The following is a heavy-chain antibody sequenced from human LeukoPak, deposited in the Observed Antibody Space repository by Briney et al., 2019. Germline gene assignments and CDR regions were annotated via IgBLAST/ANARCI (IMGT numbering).Heavy chain of an antibody. CDR3: AKVPSLTIFGAYFDY. Sequence: PGESLRLSCAASGFTFSSYAMSWVRQAPGKGLEWVSAISGSGGSTYYADSVKGRFTISRDNSKNTLYLQMNSLRAEDTAVYYCAKVPSLTIFGAYFDYWGQGTLVTVSS. J-gene: IGHJ4*02. CDR2: ISGSGGST. V-gene: IGHV3-23*01. D-gene: IGHD3-3*01. CDR1: GFTFSSYA.